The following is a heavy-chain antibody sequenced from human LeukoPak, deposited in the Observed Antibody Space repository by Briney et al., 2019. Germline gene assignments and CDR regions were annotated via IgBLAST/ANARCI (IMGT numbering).Heavy chain of an antibody. V-gene: IGHV1-69*06. CDR3: ARAGAVVDNWFDP. J-gene: IGHJ5*02. CDR2: IIPIFGTA. D-gene: IGHD2-15*01. CDR1: GGTFSSYA. Sequence: VASVKVSCKASGGTFSSYAISWVRQAPGQGLEWMGGIIPIFGTANYAQKFQGRVTITADKSTSTAYMELRSLTSDDTAVYYCARAGAVVDNWFDPWGQGTLVTVSS.